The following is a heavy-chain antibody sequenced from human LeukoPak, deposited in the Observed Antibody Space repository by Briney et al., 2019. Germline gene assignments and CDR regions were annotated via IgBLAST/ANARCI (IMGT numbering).Heavy chain of an antibody. Sequence: SETLSLTCAVYGGSFSGYYWSWIRQPPGKRLEWIGEINHSGSTNYNPSLKSRVTISVDTSKNQFSLKLSSVTAADTAVYYCARRFEYSSSWFDYWGQGTLVTVSS. J-gene: IGHJ4*02. CDR2: INHSGST. CDR3: ARRFEYSSSWFDY. CDR1: GGSFSGYY. V-gene: IGHV4-34*01. D-gene: IGHD6-13*01.